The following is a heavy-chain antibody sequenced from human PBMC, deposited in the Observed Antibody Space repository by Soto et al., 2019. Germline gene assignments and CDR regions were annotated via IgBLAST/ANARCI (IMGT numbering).Heavy chain of an antibody. D-gene: IGHD3-10*01. CDR2: INTHNGNT. J-gene: IGHJ6*02. CDR1: GYTFTNYG. V-gene: IGHV1-18*01. Sequence: ASVKLSCKASGYTFTNYGSSWVRQAPEEGLEWLGWINTHNGNTNYAQNLQGRVFMTADTSTNTAYMELRSLRSDDTAIYYCTGEGSAPYYYYAMDVWGQGTTVTVSS. CDR3: TGEGSAPYYYYAMDV.